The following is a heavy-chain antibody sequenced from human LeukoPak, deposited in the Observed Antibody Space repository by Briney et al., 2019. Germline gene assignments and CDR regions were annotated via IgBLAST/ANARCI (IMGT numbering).Heavy chain of an antibody. J-gene: IGHJ4*02. CDR1: GGTFSIYA. CDR3: ASPNDLLGFDY. Sequence: ASVKVSCTASGGTFSIYAISWVRQAPGQGLEWMGGIIPIFGTANYAQKFQGRVTITADESTSTAYMELSSLRSEDTAVYYCASPNDLLGFDYWGQGTLVTVSS. CDR2: IIPIFGTA. V-gene: IGHV1-69*13. D-gene: IGHD2-8*01.